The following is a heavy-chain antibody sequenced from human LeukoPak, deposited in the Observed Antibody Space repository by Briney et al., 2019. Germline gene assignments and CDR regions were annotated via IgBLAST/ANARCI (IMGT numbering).Heavy chain of an antibody. Sequence: GGSLRLSCAVSGFSVTSYGMSWVRQAPGKGLEWISAISLNGDTTYYADSVKGRFIISRDKSENKLYLQMNSLRTEDTAVYYCAQGYSSGWFPYWGQGSLVSVSS. CDR3: AQGYSSGWFPY. V-gene: IGHV3-23*01. D-gene: IGHD6-19*01. CDR2: ISLNGDTT. CDR1: GFSVTSYG. J-gene: IGHJ4*02.